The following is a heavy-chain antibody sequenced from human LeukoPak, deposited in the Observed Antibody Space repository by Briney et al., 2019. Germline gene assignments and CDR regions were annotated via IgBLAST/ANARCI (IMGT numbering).Heavy chain of an antibody. CDR3: ARAHNWNDYGWFDP. CDR2: VYHSGRT. CDR1: GGFISGYY. V-gene: IGHV4-4*08. Sequence: SETLSLTCTVSGGFISGYYWSWIRQPPGKGLEWIGIVYHSGRTYYNPSLKSRVSISVDTSKNQFSLNLSSVTAADTAVYYCARAHNWNDYGWFDPWGQGTLVTVSS. D-gene: IGHD1-20*01. J-gene: IGHJ5*02.